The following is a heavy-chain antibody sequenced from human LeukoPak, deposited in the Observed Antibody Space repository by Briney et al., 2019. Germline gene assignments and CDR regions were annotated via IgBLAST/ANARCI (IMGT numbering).Heavy chain of an antibody. CDR2: IIPIFGTA. V-gene: IGHV1-69*01. J-gene: IGHJ3*02. CDR1: GGTFSSYA. Sequence: GSSVRVSCKASGGTFSSYAISWVRQALGQGLEWMGGIIPIFGTANYAQKFQGRVTITADESTSTAYMELSSLRSEDTAVYYCASGPTDITMIAAGAFDIWGQGTMVTVSS. CDR3: ASGPTDITMIAAGAFDI. D-gene: IGHD3-22*01.